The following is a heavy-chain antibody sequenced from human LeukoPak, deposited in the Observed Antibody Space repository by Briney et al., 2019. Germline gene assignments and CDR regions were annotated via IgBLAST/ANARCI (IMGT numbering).Heavy chain of an antibody. Sequence: SETLSLTCTVSGGSISSYYWVWIRQPPGKGLEWIGYIYYNGTTNYNPSLKSRVTISLDTSKKQFSLKLNSVTAADTAVYFCARHSYSGYDRVFDYWGQGTLVTVSS. D-gene: IGHD5-12*01. J-gene: IGHJ4*02. CDR2: IYYNGTT. CDR1: GGSISSYY. CDR3: ARHSYSGYDRVFDY. V-gene: IGHV4-59*08.